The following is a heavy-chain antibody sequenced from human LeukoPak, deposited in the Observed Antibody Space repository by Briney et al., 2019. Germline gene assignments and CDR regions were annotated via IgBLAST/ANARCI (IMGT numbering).Heavy chain of an antibody. D-gene: IGHD2-21*02. CDR2: ISGSGGST. V-gene: IGHV3-23*01. CDR1: GFTFSSYA. CDR3: AKDPRAYCGGDCYSEGNYFDY. J-gene: IGHJ4*02. Sequence: GGSLRLSCAASGFTFSSYAMSWVRQAPGKGLEWVSAISGSGGSTYYADSVKGRFTISRDNSKNTLYLQMNSLRAEDTAVYYCAKDPRAYCGGDCYSEGNYFDYWGQGTLATVSS.